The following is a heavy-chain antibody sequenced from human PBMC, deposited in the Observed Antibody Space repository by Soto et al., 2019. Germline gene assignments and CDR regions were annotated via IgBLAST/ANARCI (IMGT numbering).Heavy chain of an antibody. CDR1: GYNFASYW. CDR3: ARDPADTTPVWSVQGYNWLDP. Sequence: PGESLKISCRGSGYNFASYWIGWVRQMPGKGLEWMGIIYPGDSNTTYSPSFQGRFTISRDNAKNSLYLQMSSLRAEDTAVYYCARDPADTTPVWSVQGYNWLDPWGPGTLVTVSS. V-gene: IGHV5-51*01. J-gene: IGHJ5*02. CDR2: IYPGDSNT. D-gene: IGHD3-3*01.